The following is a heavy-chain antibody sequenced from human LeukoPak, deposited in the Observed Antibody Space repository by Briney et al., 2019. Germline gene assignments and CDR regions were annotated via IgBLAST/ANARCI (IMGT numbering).Heavy chain of an antibody. V-gene: IGHV4-34*01. D-gene: IGHD3-3*01. CDR2: INHSGST. Sequence: SETLSLTCAVYGGSFSGYYWSWIRQPPGKGLEWIGEINHSGSTNYNPSLKSRVTISVDTSKNQFSLKLRSVTAADTAVYYCARDHQGTYFDFWSGSKANNYYYMDVWGKGTTVTVSS. CDR3: ARDHQGTYFDFWSGSKANNYYYMDV. CDR1: GGSFSGYY. J-gene: IGHJ6*03.